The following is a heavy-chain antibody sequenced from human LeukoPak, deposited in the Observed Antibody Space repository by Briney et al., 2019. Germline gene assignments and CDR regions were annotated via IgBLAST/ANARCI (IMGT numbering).Heavy chain of an antibody. Sequence: SETLSLTCTVSGGSISSTGSYWGWIRQPPGKGLEWIGSIYYSGSTYYNPSLKSRVTFSEDTSKNQFSLRLSSVTAADTAVYYCARADCGGDCYNPTFDYWGQGTLVTVSS. V-gene: IGHV4-39*07. CDR1: GGSISSTGSY. D-gene: IGHD2-21*02. J-gene: IGHJ4*02. CDR3: ARADCGGDCYNPTFDY. CDR2: IYYSGST.